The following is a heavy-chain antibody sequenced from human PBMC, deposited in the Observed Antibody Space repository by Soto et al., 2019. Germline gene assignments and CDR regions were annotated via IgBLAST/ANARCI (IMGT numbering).Heavy chain of an antibody. J-gene: IGHJ4*02. D-gene: IGHD4-17*01. V-gene: IGHV1-69*12. CDR1: GGSFSNNA. Sequence: QVRLVQSEAEVKKPRSSVKVSCKASGGSFSNNAISWVRQAPGQGLEWMGVIILPFGTPNYAQTFQGRVTNTADESITTAYMELSCLGSEDTAVYYCARGPDYEGYFDYWGRGTMVTVSS. CDR3: ARGPDYEGYFDY. CDR2: IILPFGTP.